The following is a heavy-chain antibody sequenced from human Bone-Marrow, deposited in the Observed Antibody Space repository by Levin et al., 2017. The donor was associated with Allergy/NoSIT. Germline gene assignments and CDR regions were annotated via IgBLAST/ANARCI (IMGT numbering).Heavy chain of an antibody. Sequence: GESLKISCAASGFTFSDFGIHWVRQAPGKGLEWVAVIWYDGSNKYYTDSVKGRFTISRDNSKNTLYLQIDSLRAEDTAVYYCARDRYSAVAGIDWTHPRDYWGQGTLVTVAS. V-gene: IGHV3-33*01. CDR2: IWYDGSNK. J-gene: IGHJ4*02. CDR1: GFTFSDFG. D-gene: IGHD6-19*01. CDR3: ARDRYSAVAGIDWTHPRDY.